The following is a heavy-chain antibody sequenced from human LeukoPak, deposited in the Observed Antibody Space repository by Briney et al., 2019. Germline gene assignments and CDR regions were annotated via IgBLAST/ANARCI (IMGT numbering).Heavy chain of an antibody. CDR1: RFTFNSYA. J-gene: IGHJ4*02. Sequence: GGSLRLSCAASRFTFNSYAMSWVRQAPGKGLEWVSVIGGSNGITFYVGSVKGRFTISRDNSKDTLYLQMNSLRAEDTAVYYCAKDIRDPGVVVNGYFDYWGQGTLVTVSS. CDR2: IGGSNGIT. CDR3: AKDIRDPGVVVNGYFDY. V-gene: IGHV3-23*01. D-gene: IGHD3-22*01.